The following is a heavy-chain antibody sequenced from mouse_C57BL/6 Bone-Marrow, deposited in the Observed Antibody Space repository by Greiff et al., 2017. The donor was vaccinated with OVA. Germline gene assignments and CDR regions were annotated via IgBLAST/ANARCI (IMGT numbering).Heavy chain of an antibody. D-gene: IGHD2-3*01. CDR3: AREGGWFFYAMDY. Sequence: QVQLQQPGAELVMPGASVKLSCKASGYTFTSYWMHWVKQRPGQGLEWIGEIDPSDSYTNYNQKFKGKSTLTVDKSSSTAYVQLSSLTSEDSAVYYCAREGGWFFYAMDYWGQGTSVTVSS. CDR1: GYTFTSYW. CDR2: IDPSDSYT. V-gene: IGHV1-69*01. J-gene: IGHJ4*01.